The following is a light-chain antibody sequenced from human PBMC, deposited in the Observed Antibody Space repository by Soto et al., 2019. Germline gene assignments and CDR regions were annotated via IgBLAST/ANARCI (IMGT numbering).Light chain of an antibody. CDR3: MQALQTVYS. Sequence: DIVLTQSPLTLCVTSGEPASISCRASQSLLHRKGHNSLDWYLQKPGQPPQLXXYLASYRASGVPDRFSGSGSGTDFTLRISRVEAEDVGVYYCMQALQTVYSFGQGTKVDIK. V-gene: IGKV2-28*01. J-gene: IGKJ2*01. CDR1: QSLLHRKGHNS. CDR2: LAS.